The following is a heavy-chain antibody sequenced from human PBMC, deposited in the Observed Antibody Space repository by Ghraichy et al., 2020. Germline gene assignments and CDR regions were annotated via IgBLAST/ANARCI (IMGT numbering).Heavy chain of an antibody. CDR2: INPYSGEI. Sequence: ASVKVSCKASGYTFTDYYMHWVRQAPGQGLEWMGWINPYSGEIKYGQNFQGRVTMTRDTSINTAYMDLSRLSSDDAAVYYCARGRPNSGSYGWFDSWGQGTLVTVSS. V-gene: IGHV1-2*02. CDR1: GYTFTDYY. J-gene: IGHJ5*01. D-gene: IGHD1-26*01. CDR3: ARGRPNSGSYGWFDS.